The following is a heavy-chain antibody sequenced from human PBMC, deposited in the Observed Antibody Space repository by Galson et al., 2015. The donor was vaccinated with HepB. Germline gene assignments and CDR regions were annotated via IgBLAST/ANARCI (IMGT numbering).Heavy chain of an antibody. CDR3: ARGPPILD. CDR2: IYYSGST. CDR1: GGSVSSGSYY. J-gene: IGHJ4*02. Sequence: SETLSLTCTVSGGSVSSGSYYWSWIRQPPGKGLEWIGYIYYSGSTNYNPSLKSRVTISVDTSKNQFSLKLSSVTAADTAVYYCARGPPILDWGQGTLVTVSS. V-gene: IGHV4-61*01. D-gene: IGHD2/OR15-2a*01.